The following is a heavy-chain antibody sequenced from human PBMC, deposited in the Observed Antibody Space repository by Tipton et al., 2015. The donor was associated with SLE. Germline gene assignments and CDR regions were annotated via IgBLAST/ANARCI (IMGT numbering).Heavy chain of an antibody. Sequence: TLSLTCAVYGGSFSGYYWSWLRQSPGKGLEWIGEINHSGSTNYNPSLKSRVTISVDSSNNQFSLNLSSVTAADTAVYYCARERIEEYGGKENWIDPWGQGTLVTVSS. J-gene: IGHJ5*02. CDR1: GGSFSGYY. CDR2: INHSGST. V-gene: IGHV4-34*01. CDR3: ARERIEEYGGKENWIDP. D-gene: IGHD4/OR15-4a*01.